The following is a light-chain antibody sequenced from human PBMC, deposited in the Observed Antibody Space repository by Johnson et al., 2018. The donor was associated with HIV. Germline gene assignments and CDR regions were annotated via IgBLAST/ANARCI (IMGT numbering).Light chain of an antibody. CDR1: SSNIENNY. J-gene: IGLJ1*01. CDR2: EDN. V-gene: IGLV1-51*02. CDR3: GTWDSSLSSYV. Sequence: QSVLTQPPSVSAAPGQKVTISCSGSSSNIENNYVSWYQQLPGTAPKLLIYEDNRRPSGTPDRLSGSKSGTSATLGITGLQTGDEADYYCGTWDSSLSSYVFGTGTKVTVL.